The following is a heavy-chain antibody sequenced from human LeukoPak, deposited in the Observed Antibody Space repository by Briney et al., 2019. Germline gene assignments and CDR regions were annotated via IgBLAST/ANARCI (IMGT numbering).Heavy chain of an antibody. Sequence: GGSLRLSCAAPGFTFSSYSMNWVRQAPGKRLEWVSSISSSSSYIYYADSVKGRFTISRDNAKNSLYLQMNSLRAEDTAVYYCARDVGSLGASGAFDYWGQGTLVTVSS. CDR2: ISSSSSYI. CDR1: GFTFSSYS. CDR3: ARDVGSLGASGAFDY. D-gene: IGHD2-8*02. J-gene: IGHJ4*02. V-gene: IGHV3-21*01.